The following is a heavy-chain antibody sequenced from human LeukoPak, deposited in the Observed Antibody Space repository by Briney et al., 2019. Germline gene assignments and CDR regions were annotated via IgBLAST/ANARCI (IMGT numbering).Heavy chain of an antibody. V-gene: IGHV1-18*01. CDR1: GYTFTSYG. D-gene: IGHD2-21*02. CDR3: ARDQSSTYCGGDCYSSDGPKPVDY. CDR2: ISAYNGNT. Sequence: ASVKVSCKASGYTFTSYGISWVRQAPGQGLEWMGWISAYNGNTNYAQKLQGRVTMTTDTSTSTAYMELRSLRSDDTAVYYCARDQSSTYCGGDCYSSDGPKPVDYWGQGTLVTVSS. J-gene: IGHJ4*02.